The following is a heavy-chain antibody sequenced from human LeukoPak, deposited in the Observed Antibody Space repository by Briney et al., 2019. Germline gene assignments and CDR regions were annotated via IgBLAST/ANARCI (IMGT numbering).Heavy chain of an antibody. V-gene: IGHV3-33*08. CDR2: IWYDGSNK. J-gene: IGHJ4*02. Sequence: PGGSLRLSCAASGFTFSSYGMHWVRQAPGKGLEWVAVIWYDGSNKYYADSVKGRFTISRDNSKNTLYLQMNSLRAEDTAVYYCARDGGGSYYVPFDYWGQGTLVTVSS. CDR1: GFTFSSYG. CDR3: ARDGGGSYYVPFDY. D-gene: IGHD1-26*01.